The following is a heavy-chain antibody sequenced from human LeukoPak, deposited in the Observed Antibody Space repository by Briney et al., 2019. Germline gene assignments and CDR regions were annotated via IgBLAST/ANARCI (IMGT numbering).Heavy chain of an antibody. CDR2: ISGSGGST. V-gene: IGHV3-23*01. J-gene: IGHJ4*02. D-gene: IGHD3-3*01. CDR3: AKVLAYYDFWSGYADY. CDR1: GFTFSSYA. Sequence: GGSLRLSCAASGFTFSSYAMSWVRQAPGKGLEWVSAISGSGGSTYYADSVKGRFTISRDNSKNTLYLQMYSLRAEDTAVYYCAKVLAYYDFWSGYADYWGQGTLVTVSS.